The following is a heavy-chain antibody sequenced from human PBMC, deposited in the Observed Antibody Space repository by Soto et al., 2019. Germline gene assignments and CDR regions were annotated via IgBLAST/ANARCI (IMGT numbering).Heavy chain of an antibody. CDR2: VYNGATT. D-gene: IGHD3-10*01. CDR1: GVSISSGDYY. CDR3: ARDDSERPATY. J-gene: IGHJ4*02. Sequence: ETLSLTCTVSGVSISSGDYYWSWIRQPPGKGLEWIGCVYNGATTSYNPTLKSRVTISVDTSKNQFSLKLTSVTAADTAMYYCARDDSERPATYWGQGTLVTVSS. V-gene: IGHV4-61*08.